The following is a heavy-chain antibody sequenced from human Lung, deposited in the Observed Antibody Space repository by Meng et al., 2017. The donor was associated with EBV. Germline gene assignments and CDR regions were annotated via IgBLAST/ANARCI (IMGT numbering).Heavy chain of an antibody. Sequence: VRVVQAGAEVKKPWSLVKVSCKASGGTFSSYAISWVRQAPGQGLEWMGGIIPIFGTANYAQKFQGRVTITADKSTSTAYMELSSLRSEDTAVYYCASGYSSSLVEWFDPWGQGTLVTVSS. CDR1: GGTFSSYA. J-gene: IGHJ5*02. D-gene: IGHD6-6*01. V-gene: IGHV1-69*06. CDR3: ASGYSSSLVEWFDP. CDR2: IIPIFGTA.